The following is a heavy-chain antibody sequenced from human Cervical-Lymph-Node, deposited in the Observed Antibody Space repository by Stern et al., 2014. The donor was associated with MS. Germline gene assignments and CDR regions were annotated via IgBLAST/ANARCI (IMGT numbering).Heavy chain of an antibody. Sequence: AQLVESGAEVKKPGASVKVSCKASGYTFTSYGISWVRQAPGQGLEWMGWISAYNANTNYAQKLQGRVTMTTDTSTSTAYMELRSLRSDDTAVYYCARCRPVGVSDYGDYELPGEFYYYYGMDVWGQGTTVTVSS. CDR3: ARCRPVGVSDYGDYELPGEFYYYYGMDV. CDR1: GYTFTSYG. CDR2: ISAYNANT. J-gene: IGHJ6*02. D-gene: IGHD4-17*01. V-gene: IGHV1-18*01.